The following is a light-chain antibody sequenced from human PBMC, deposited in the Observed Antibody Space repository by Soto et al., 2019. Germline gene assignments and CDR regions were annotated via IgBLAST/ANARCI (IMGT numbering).Light chain of an antibody. CDR1: SSDVGGYNY. Sequence: QSALTQPASVSGSPGQSITISCTGTSSDVGGYNYVSWYQQHPGKAPKLMIYDVSNRPSGVYNRFSGSKSGTTASLTISGLQAEDVADYDCSSYTSRSTLVVFGGGTKLTVL. CDR3: SSYTSRSTLVV. J-gene: IGLJ2*01. V-gene: IGLV2-14*01. CDR2: DVS.